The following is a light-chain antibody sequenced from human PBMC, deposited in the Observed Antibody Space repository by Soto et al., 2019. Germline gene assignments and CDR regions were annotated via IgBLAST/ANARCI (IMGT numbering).Light chain of an antibody. CDR2: EVT. CDR1: SSDVGGYDY. CDR3: SSYTSSSTLV. Sequence: QSALTQPASVSGSPGQSITISCTGTSSDVGGYDYVSWYQQHPGKATKLMIYEVTNRPSGVSNRFSGSKSGNTASLTISGLQAEDEAAYYCSSYTSSSTLVFGGGTKLTVL. V-gene: IGLV2-14*01. J-gene: IGLJ3*02.